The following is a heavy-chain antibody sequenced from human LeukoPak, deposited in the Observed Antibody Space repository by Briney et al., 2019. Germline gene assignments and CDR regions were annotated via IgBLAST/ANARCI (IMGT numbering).Heavy chain of an antibody. CDR1: GYTFTGYY. J-gene: IGHJ4*02. V-gene: IGHV1-2*02. D-gene: IGHD2-2*01. CDR3: AREIDCSTTSCSLDY. CDR2: INPNSGGT. Sequence: ASVKVSCKASGYTFTGYYMHWVRQAPGQGLEWMGWINPNSGGTSYAQQLQGRVTMTRDTSISAAYMELSSLRSDDTADYYCAREIDCSTTSCSLDYWGQGTLVTVSS.